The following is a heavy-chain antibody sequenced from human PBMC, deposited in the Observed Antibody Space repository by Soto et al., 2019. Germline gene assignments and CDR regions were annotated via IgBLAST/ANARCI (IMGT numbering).Heavy chain of an antibody. J-gene: IGHJ4*02. V-gene: IGHV3-64D*08. CDR2: ISSNGGST. D-gene: IGHD3-22*01. Sequence: GGSLRLSCSASGFTFSSYAMHWVRQAPGKGLEYVSAISSNGGSTYYADSVKGRFTISRDNSKNTLYLQMSSLRAEDTAVYYCVKALYYYDSSGYSNYYFDYWGQGTLVTVSS. CDR3: VKALYYYDSSGYSNYYFDY. CDR1: GFTFSSYA.